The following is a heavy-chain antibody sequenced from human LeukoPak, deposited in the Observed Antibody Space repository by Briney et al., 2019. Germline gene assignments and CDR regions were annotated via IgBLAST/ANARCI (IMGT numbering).Heavy chain of an antibody. J-gene: IGHJ6*03. V-gene: IGHV4-34*01. CDR3: ARGKPSYGSGTYYRPLEPNYMDV. D-gene: IGHD3-10*01. CDR2: IYHTGST. CDR1: GGSFSGYY. Sequence: PSETLSLTCAVYGGSFSGYYWDWIRQPPGKGLEWIGTIYHTGSTYYNPSLNIRVTISVDTSKNQFSLKLRSVTAADTAVYCCARGKPSYGSGTYYRPLEPNYMDVWGKGTTVTVSS.